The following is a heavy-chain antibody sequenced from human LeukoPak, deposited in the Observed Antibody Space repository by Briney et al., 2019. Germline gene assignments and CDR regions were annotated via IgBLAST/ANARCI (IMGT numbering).Heavy chain of an antibody. CDR3: ARLYRSSSYGAGIDY. CDR2: INHSGST. D-gene: IGHD6-6*01. J-gene: IGHJ4*02. CDR1: GGSFSGYY. Sequence: SETLSLTCAVYGGSFSGYYWSWIRQPPGKGLEWIGEINHSGSTNYNPSLKSRVTISVDTSKNQFSLKLSSATAADTAVYYCARLYRSSSYGAGIDYWGQGTLVTVSS. V-gene: IGHV4-34*01.